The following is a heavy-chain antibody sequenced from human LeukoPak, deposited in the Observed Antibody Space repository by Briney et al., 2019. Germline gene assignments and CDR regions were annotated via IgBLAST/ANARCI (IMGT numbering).Heavy chain of an antibody. V-gene: IGHV3-9*01. D-gene: IGHD5-12*01. Sequence: SGGSLRLSCAGSGFIFSTYNMNWVRQAPGKGLEWVSGISWNSGNIGYADSMKGRFTISRDNAKNSLYLQMNSLRAEDTALYYCAKDGGGYSYYGMDVWGQGTTVTVSS. J-gene: IGHJ6*02. CDR2: ISWNSGNI. CDR3: AKDGGGYSYYGMDV. CDR1: GFIFSTYN.